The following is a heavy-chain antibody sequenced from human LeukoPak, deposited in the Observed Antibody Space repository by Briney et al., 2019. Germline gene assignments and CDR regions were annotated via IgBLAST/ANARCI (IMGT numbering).Heavy chain of an antibody. CDR3: ATKMVGYDYGPFDY. V-gene: IGHV1-24*01. J-gene: IGHJ4*02. D-gene: IGHD5-12*01. Sequence: ASVKVSCKVSGYTLTELSMHWVRQAPGKGLEWMGGFDPEGGETTYAQKFQGRVTMTEDTSTDTAYMELSSLRSEDTAVYYCATKMVGYDYGPFDYWGQGTLVTVSS. CDR1: GYTLTELS. CDR2: FDPEGGET.